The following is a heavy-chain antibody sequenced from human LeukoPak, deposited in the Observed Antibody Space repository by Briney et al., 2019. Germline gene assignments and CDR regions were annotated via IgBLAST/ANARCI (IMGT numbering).Heavy chain of an antibody. CDR3: ARVGGYEEGPFFDY. J-gene: IGHJ4*02. CDR2: IYYSGST. V-gene: IGHV4-59*01. CDR1: GGSISSYY. Sequence: SETLSLTCTVSGGSISSYYWSWIRQPPGKGLEWIGYIYYSGSTNYNPSLKSRVTISVDTSKNQFSLKLSSVTAADTAVYYCARVGGYEEGPFFDYWGQGTLVTVSS. D-gene: IGHD5-12*01.